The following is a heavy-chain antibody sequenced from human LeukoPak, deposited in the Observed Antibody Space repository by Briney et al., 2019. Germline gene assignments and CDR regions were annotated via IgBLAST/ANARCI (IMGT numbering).Heavy chain of an antibody. CDR2: VTGSGSST. Sequence: GGSLRLSCAASGFTFSSYAMSWVRQAPGKGLEWVSSVTGSGSSTYYADSVKGRFTISRDNPKNTLYLQMNSLRADDTAVYYCAGGYYFDYWGQGTLVTVSS. V-gene: IGHV3-23*01. CDR1: GFTFSSYA. CDR3: AGGYYFDY. J-gene: IGHJ4*02.